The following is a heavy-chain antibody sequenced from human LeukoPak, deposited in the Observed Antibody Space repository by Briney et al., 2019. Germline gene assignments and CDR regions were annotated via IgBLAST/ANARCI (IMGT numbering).Heavy chain of an antibody. CDR1: GGTFSSYA. Sequence: GASVKVSCKASGGTFSSYAISWVRQAPGQGLEWMGWINPNSGGTNYAQKFQGRVTMTRDTSISTAYMELSRLRSDDTAVYYCARELRYFDWLSAFDYWGQGTLVTVSS. D-gene: IGHD3-9*01. J-gene: IGHJ4*02. CDR3: ARELRYFDWLSAFDY. V-gene: IGHV1-2*02. CDR2: INPNSGGT.